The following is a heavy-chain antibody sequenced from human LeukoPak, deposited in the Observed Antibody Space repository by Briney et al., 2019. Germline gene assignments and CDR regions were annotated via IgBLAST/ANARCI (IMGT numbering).Heavy chain of an antibody. V-gene: IGHV4-4*07. CDR3: ARRPTPMAYFDY. CDR2: ISTSGNT. Sequence: SGTLSLTCTVFGGSISGYYWSWIRQAAGKGLEWIGRISTSGNTNYNPSLKSRVTMSVDTSKNQFSLRLSSVTAADTAIYYCARRPTPMAYFDYWGQGTLVTVSS. D-gene: IGHD5-18*01. CDR1: GGSISGYY. J-gene: IGHJ4*02.